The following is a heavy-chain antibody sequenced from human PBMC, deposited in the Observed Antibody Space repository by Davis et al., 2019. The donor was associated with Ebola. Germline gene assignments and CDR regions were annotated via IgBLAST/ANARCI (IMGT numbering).Heavy chain of an antibody. D-gene: IGHD3-22*01. CDR3: AREYYYEELDY. CDR2: IDSDGTST. CDR1: GFTFSSYW. V-gene: IGHV3-74*01. Sequence: PGGSLRLSCAASGFTFSSYWMHWVRQAPGKGLVWVSRIDSDGTSTIYADSVKGRFTISRDNAKNTLHLQMSALRAEDTAIYYCAREYYYEELDYWGQGILVTVSS. J-gene: IGHJ4*02.